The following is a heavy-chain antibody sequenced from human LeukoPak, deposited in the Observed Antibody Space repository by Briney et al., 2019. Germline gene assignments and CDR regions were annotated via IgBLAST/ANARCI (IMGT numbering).Heavy chain of an antibody. Sequence: PGGSLRLSCAASGFTFSSYEMNWVRQAPGKGLEWVANIKQDGSEKNYVDSVKGRFSISRDNAKNSLYLQMNSLRTEDTAVYYCARDTWAYFDYWGQGTLVTVSS. CDR3: ARDTWAYFDY. CDR2: IKQDGSEK. CDR1: GFTFSSYE. D-gene: IGHD7-27*01. V-gene: IGHV3-7*04. J-gene: IGHJ4*02.